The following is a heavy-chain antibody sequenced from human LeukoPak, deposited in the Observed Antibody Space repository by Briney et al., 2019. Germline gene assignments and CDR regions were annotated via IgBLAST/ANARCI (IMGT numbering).Heavy chain of an antibody. V-gene: IGHV4-38-2*02. CDR3: ARTTEGGYTYGYFYYYYMDV. CDR2: IYHSGRT. J-gene: IGHJ6*03. D-gene: IGHD5-18*01. CDR1: GYSISSGYY. Sequence: SETLSLTCTVSGYSISSGYYWGRIRQPPGKGLEWIGSIYHSGRTFYNPSLKSRVTISVDTSKNQFSLKLTSVTAADTAVYYCARTTEGGYTYGYFYYYYMDVWGKGTTVTISS.